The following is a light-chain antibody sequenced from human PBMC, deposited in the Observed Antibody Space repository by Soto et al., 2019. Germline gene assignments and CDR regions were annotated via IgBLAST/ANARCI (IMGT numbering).Light chain of an antibody. V-gene: IGLV2-14*03. CDR2: DVT. CDR3: GSFSSGGTVVV. J-gene: IGLJ3*02. Sequence: QSALTQPASVSGSPGQSITISCTGTSSDIGRYNYVSWYQQHPGKAPKLIIYDVTNRPSGVSDRFSGSKSGNTASLTISGLQAEDEDDYHCGSFSSGGTVVVFGGGTKLTVL. CDR1: SSDIGRYNY.